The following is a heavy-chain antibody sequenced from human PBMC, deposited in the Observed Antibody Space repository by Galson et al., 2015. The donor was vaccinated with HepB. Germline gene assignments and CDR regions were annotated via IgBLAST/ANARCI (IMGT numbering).Heavy chain of an antibody. J-gene: IGHJ6*01. CDR1: GYTFTSYY. CDR2: INPSGGST. Sequence: VKVSCKASGYTFTSYYMHWVRQAPGQGLEWMGIINPSGGSTSYAQKFQGRVTMTRDTSTSTVYMELSRLRSEDTAVYYCARVAATYYYDSSGYYYVWNYYGMDVWGQGTTVTVSS. V-gene: IGHV1-46*01. CDR3: ARVAATYYYDSSGYYYVWNYYGMDV. D-gene: IGHD3-22*01.